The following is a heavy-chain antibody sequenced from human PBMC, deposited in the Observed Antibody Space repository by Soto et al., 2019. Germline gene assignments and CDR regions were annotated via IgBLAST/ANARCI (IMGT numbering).Heavy chain of an antibody. V-gene: IGHV3-49*03. CDR3: TRDGQPPSPYYYYYYYGMDV. Sequence: GGSLRLSCTASGFTFGDYAMSWFRQAPGKGLEWVGFIRSKAYGGTTEYAASVKGRFTISRDDSKGIAYLQMNSLKTEDTAVYYCTRDGQPPSPYYYYYYYGMDVWGQGTTVTVSS. CDR1: GFTFGDYA. D-gene: IGHD3-22*01. CDR2: IRSKAYGGTT. J-gene: IGHJ6*02.